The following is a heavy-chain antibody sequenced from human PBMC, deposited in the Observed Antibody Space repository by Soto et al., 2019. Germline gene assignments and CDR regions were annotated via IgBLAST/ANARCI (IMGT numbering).Heavy chain of an antibody. CDR3: AKVMAAAGYDS. D-gene: IGHD3-16*01. Sequence: QVKLVQSGAEVKKPGSSVKLSCKASGGTFGNSAISWERQDPGQGLEWMGGIIPVFGTVNYAQKFEGRVTITADESTSTVFMEMSRLTSEDTAVYYCAKVMAAAGYDSWGQGTLVTVSS. J-gene: IGHJ4*02. CDR1: GGTFGNSA. CDR2: IIPVFGTV. V-gene: IGHV1-69*01.